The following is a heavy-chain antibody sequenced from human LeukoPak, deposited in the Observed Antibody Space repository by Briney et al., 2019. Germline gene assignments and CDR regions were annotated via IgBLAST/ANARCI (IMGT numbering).Heavy chain of an antibody. CDR2: ISSSSNYI. V-gene: IGHV3-21*01. CDR1: GFTFSSST. D-gene: IGHD3-3*01. CDR3: ASYRGDFWSGYYSNWFDP. J-gene: IGHJ5*02. Sequence: GGSLRLSCAASGFTFSSSTMNWVRQAPGKGLEWVSSISSSSNYIYYADSVKGRFTISRDNAKNTLYLQMNSLRAEDTAVYYCASYRGDFWSGYYSNWFDPWGQGTLVTVSS.